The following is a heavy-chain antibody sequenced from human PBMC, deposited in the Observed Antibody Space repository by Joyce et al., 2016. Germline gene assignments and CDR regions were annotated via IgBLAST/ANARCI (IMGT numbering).Heavy chain of an antibody. CDR3: ARRGHQEFGLDV. Sequence: QAQVVQSGAEMKKPGASVKVSCKASGYTFIAYYMHWVRQAPGQGLEGVGWISPDTGDINYAQKFQGRVTMTRDTSITTAYMELRNLRSDDTAVYYCARRGHQEFGLDVWGQGTTVTVSS. CDR2: ISPDTGDI. J-gene: IGHJ6*02. V-gene: IGHV1-2*02. D-gene: IGHD3-10*01. CDR1: GYTFIAYY.